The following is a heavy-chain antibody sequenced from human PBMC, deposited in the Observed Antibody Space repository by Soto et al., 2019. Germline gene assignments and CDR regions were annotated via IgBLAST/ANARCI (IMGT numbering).Heavy chain of an antibody. Sequence: GASVKVSCKASGYTFTSYGISWVRQAPGQGLEWMGWISAYNGNTNYAQQLQGRVTMTTDTSTSTAYMELRSLRSDDTAVYYCARVSITIFGVVISWFDPWGQGTLVTVSS. D-gene: IGHD3-3*01. CDR1: GYTFTSYG. CDR3: ARVSITIFGVVISWFDP. V-gene: IGHV1-18*01. CDR2: ISAYNGNT. J-gene: IGHJ5*02.